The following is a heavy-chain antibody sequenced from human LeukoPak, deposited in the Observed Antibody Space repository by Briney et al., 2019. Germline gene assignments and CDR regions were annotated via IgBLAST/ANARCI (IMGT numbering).Heavy chain of an antibody. D-gene: IGHD6-13*01. CDR2: IKQDGSEK. CDR1: GFRFNYYA. J-gene: IGHJ6*02. CDR3: ARDHQNSSSWYQLISQGKYYYYGMDV. Sequence: GGSLRLSCTASGFRFNYYAMTWVRQAPGKGLEWVANIKQDGSEKYYVDSVKGRFTISRDNAKNSLYLQMNSLRAEDTAVYYCARDHQNSSSWYQLISQGKYYYYGMDVWGQGTTVTVSS. V-gene: IGHV3-7*01.